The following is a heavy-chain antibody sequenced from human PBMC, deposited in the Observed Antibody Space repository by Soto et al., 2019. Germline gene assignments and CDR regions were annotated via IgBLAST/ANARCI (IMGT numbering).Heavy chain of an antibody. CDR2: RYFSRAT. CDR3: ARNSYDVLTGYSGSIDP. D-gene: IGHD3-9*01. J-gene: IGHJ5*02. CDR1: GGSTSSYY. V-gene: IGHV4-59*01. Sequence: SETLSLTCTVTGGSTSSYYWSWIRQPPGKGLEWIGYRYFSRATNYSPSFKGRVTISVDTAQNQISLKLRSVTAADTAVYYCARNSYDVLTGYSGSIDPWDQGTLVTVSS.